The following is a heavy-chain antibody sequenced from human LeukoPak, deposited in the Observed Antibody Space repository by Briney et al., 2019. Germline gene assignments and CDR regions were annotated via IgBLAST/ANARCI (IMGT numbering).Heavy chain of an antibody. D-gene: IGHD2-2*01. Sequence: KIGESLKISCKGSGYSFTSYWIGWVRQMPGKGLEWMGIIYPGDSDTRYSPSFQGQVTISADKSISTAYLQWSSLKASDTAMYYCARSGYCSSTSCYSGYGMDVWGQGTTVTVSS. CDR2: IYPGDSDT. J-gene: IGHJ6*02. CDR1: GYSFTSYW. CDR3: ARSGYCSSTSCYSGYGMDV. V-gene: IGHV5-51*01.